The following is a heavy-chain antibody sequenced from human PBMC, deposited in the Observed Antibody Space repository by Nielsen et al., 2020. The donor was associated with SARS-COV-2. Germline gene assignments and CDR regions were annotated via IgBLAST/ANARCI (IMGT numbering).Heavy chain of an antibody. J-gene: IGHJ4*02. V-gene: IGHV1-69*04. CDR1: GGTFSSYA. CDR3: ARDLFPGPYSSSWGY. Sequence: SVKVSCKASGGTFSSYAISWVRQAPGQGLEWMGRIIPILGIANYAQKFQGRVTITADKSTSTAYMELSSLRSEDTAVYYCARDLFPGPYSSSWGYWGQGTLVTVSS. CDR2: IIPILGIA. D-gene: IGHD6-13*01.